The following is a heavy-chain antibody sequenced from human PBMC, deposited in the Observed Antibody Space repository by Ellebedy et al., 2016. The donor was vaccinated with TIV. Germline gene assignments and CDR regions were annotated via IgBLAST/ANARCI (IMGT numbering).Heavy chain of an antibody. J-gene: IGHJ6*02. CDR1: GFTVSANY. CDR2: VYGDGST. D-gene: IGHD6-19*01. CDR3: ARGGAVADPSYYYPMDV. Sequence: PGGSLRLSCAASGFTVSANYMSWVRQAPGKGLEWVSVVYGDGSTHYTDTVKGRFATSRDSSKNTVYLQMKSLRVEDTAVYFCARGGAVADPSYYYPMDVWGQGTTVTVSS. V-gene: IGHV3-53*01.